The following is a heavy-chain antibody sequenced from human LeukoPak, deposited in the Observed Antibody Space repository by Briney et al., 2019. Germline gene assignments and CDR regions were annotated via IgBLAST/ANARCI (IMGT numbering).Heavy chain of an antibody. Sequence: SETLSLTCAVYGGSFSGYYWSWIRQPPGKGLEWIGEINHSGSTNYNPSLKSRVTISVDTSKNQFSLKLSSVTAADTAVYYCARHPYYSDAFDIWGQGTMVTVSS. CDR3: ARHPYYSDAFDI. CDR2: INHSGST. J-gene: IGHJ3*02. V-gene: IGHV4-34*01. CDR1: GGSFSGYY. D-gene: IGHD3-10*01.